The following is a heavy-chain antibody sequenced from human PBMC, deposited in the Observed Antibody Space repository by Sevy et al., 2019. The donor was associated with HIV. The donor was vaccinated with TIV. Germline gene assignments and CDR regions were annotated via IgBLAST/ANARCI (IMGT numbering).Heavy chain of an antibody. V-gene: IGHV3-11*06. Sequence: GGSLRLSCAASGFTFSDYYMSWIRRAPGKGLEWVSYISSSSSYTNYADSVKGRFTISRDNAKNSLYLQMNSLRAEDTAVYYCARDSPRGSSGPNWFDPWGQGTLVTVSS. J-gene: IGHJ5*02. D-gene: IGHD6-19*01. CDR2: ISSSSSYT. CDR1: GFTFSDYY. CDR3: ARDSPRGSSGPNWFDP.